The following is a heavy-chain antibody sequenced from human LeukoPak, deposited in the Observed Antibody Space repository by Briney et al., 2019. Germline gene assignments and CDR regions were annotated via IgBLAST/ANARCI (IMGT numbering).Heavy chain of an antibody. J-gene: IGHJ4*02. Sequence: LSLTCTVSGGSFSSYYWSWIRQPPGKGLEWVSSISGSGGNTYYADSVKGRFTISRDNARNSLYLQMNSLRAEDTAVYYCARETDSTLFDYWGQGTLVIVSS. V-gene: IGHV3-11*04. D-gene: IGHD2-2*01. CDR2: ISGSGGNT. CDR1: GGSFSSYY. CDR3: ARETDSTLFDY.